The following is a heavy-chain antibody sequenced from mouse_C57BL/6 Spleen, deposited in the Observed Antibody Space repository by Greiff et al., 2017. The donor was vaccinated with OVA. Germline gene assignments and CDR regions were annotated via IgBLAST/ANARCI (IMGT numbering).Heavy chain of an antibody. Sequence: VQLQQSGAELVKPGASVKLSCKASGYTFTEYTIHWVKQRYGQGLAWIGWFYPGSGSIQYNEKFKDKATLTADKSYSTVYMELRILTAEDTAVYVFARHEGRPPVLRRAMDYWGQGTSVTVSS. D-gene: IGHD1-1*01. J-gene: IGHJ4*01. CDR3: ARHEGRPPVLRRAMDY. CDR1: GYTFTEYT. V-gene: IGHV1-62-2*01. CDR2: FYPGSGSI.